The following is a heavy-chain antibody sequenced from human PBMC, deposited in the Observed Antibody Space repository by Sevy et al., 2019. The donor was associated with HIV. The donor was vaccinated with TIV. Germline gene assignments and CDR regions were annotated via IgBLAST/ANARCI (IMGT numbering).Heavy chain of an antibody. V-gene: IGHV3-7*01. Sequence: GGSLRLSCAVSGFTFRNFWMSWVRQAPGKGLEWVANIRQDGSEKYYVDSVRGRSTISRDNAKNSLFLQLNSLRADDAAIYYCAKSYFGSGTSYGMDLWGRGTTVTVSS. J-gene: IGHJ6*02. D-gene: IGHD3-10*01. CDR2: IRQDGSEK. CDR1: GFTFRNFW. CDR3: AKSYFGSGTSYGMDL.